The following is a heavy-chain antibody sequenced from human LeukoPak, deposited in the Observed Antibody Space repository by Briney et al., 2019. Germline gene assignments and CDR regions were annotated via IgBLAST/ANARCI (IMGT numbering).Heavy chain of an antibody. D-gene: IGHD3-10*01. V-gene: IGHV3-21*01. CDR2: ISSSSSYI. CDR3: ARDGRFGELLSQGAFDY. CDR1: GFTFSSYS. J-gene: IGHJ4*02. Sequence: TGGSLRLSCAASGFTFSSYSMNWVRQAPGKGLEWVSSISSSSSYIYYADSVKGRFTISRDNAKNSLYLQMNSLRAEDTGVYYCARDGRFGELLSQGAFDYWGQGTLVTVSS.